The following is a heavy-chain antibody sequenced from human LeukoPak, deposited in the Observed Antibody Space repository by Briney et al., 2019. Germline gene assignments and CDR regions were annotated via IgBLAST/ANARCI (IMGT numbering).Heavy chain of an antibody. CDR3: ARETSSTSYYMDV. J-gene: IGHJ6*03. V-gene: IGHV1-8*01. CDR2: LTPNIHNR. CDR1: VYTFTSYD. D-gene: IGHD2-2*01. Sequence: GASVKVSCKASVYTFTSYDIIWVRQTTGQGREWMGGLTPNIHNRAYTQKFKGRIIITRNTTISTAYMKLSSLRSEDTAEYYCARETSSTSYYMDVWGKGTTVTVSS.